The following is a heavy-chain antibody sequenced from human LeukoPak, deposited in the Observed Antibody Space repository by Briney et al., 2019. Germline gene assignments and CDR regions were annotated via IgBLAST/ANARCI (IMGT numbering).Heavy chain of an antibody. J-gene: IGHJ4*02. Sequence: GWSLRLSCAASGFTFSSYSMNWVRQAPGKGLEWVSSISSSSSYIYYADSVKGRFTISRDNAKNSLYLQMNSLRAEDTAVYYCARAGETGTTGGSLIDYWGQGTLVTVSS. CDR3: ARAGETGTTGGSLIDY. D-gene: IGHD1-7*01. CDR2: ISSSSSYI. V-gene: IGHV3-21*01. CDR1: GFTFSSYS.